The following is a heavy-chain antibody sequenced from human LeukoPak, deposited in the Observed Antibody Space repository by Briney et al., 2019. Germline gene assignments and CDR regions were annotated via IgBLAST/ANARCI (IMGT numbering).Heavy chain of an antibody. CDR1: GFMFSDYT. Sequence: GGYLSFYCAGSGFMFSDYTMHWVRQAPGKGLEYVSAVTGNAPSKYHADSVRGRFTISRDNSKDTLYLQMGSLRPEDTAVYYCARGPSSSCYMDIWGKGTTVTISS. CDR2: VTGNAPSK. V-gene: IGHV3-64*02. J-gene: IGHJ6*03. CDR3: ARGPSSSCYMDI.